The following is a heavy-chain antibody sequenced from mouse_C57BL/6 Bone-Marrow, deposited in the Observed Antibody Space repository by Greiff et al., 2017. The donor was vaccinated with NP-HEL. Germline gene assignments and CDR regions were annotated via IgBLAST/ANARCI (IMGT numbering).Heavy chain of an antibody. V-gene: IGHV6-3*01. J-gene: IGHJ2*01. CDR1: GFTFSNYW. CDR3: TGEGWLLGY. CDR2: IRLKSDNYAT. Sequence: EVKVEESGGGLVQPGGSMKLSCVASGFTFSNYWMNWVRQSPEKGLEWVAQIRLKSDNYATPYAESVKGRFTISRDDSKSSVYLQMNNLRAEDTGIYYCTGEGWLLGYWGQGTTLTVSS. D-gene: IGHD2-3*01.